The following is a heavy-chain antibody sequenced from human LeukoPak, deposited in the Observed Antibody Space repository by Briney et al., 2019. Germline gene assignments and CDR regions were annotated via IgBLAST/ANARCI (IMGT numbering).Heavy chain of an antibody. CDR3: ARGAGYYYDSSGFGTFDY. Sequence: SETLSLTCTVSGGSISSYYWSWIRQPPGKGLEWIGYIYYSGSTNYNPSLKSRVPISVDTSNNQVSLKWSSVTAAETAVYYCARGAGYYYDSSGFGTFDYWGQGTLVTVSS. D-gene: IGHD3-22*01. CDR2: IYYSGST. J-gene: IGHJ4*02. V-gene: IGHV4-59*01. CDR1: GGSISSYY.